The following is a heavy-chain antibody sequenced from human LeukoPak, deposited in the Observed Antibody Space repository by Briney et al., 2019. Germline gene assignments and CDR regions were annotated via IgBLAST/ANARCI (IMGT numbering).Heavy chain of an antibody. CDR1: GFTFSSYG. Sequence: GGSLRLSCAASGFTFSSYGMHWVRQAPGKGLEWVAVISYDGSNKYYADSVKGRFTISRDNSKNTLYLQMNSLRAEDTAVYYCARSDIVVVPAAEFDPWGQGTLVTVSS. CDR2: ISYDGSNK. J-gene: IGHJ5*02. V-gene: IGHV3-30*03. D-gene: IGHD2-2*01. CDR3: ARSDIVVVPAAEFDP.